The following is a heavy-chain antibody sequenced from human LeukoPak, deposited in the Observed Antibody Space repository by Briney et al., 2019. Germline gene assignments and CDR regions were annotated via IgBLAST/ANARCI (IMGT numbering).Heavy chain of an antibody. J-gene: IGHJ6*02. CDR3: ARGRVGATTFWFYYYGMDV. CDR1: GYTFTGYY. D-gene: IGHD1-26*01. CDR2: INPNSGGT. V-gene: IGHV1-2*06. Sequence: ASVKVSCKASGYTFTGYYMQWVRQAPGQGLEWMGRINPNSGGTNYAQKFQGRVTMTRDTSISTAYMELSRLRSDDTAVYYCARGRVGATTFWFYYYGMDVSGQATTLTVSS.